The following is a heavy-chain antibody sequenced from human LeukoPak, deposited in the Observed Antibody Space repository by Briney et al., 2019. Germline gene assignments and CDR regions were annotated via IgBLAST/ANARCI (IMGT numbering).Heavy chain of an antibody. Sequence: SETLSLTCTVSGGSISTSSYSWGWIRQPPGKGLEWIGYIYYSGSTNYNPSLKSRVTISVDTSKNQFSLKLSSVTAADTAVYYCARAISGSSAGYYYYYMDVWGKGTTVTISS. V-gene: IGHV4-61*05. J-gene: IGHJ6*03. CDR2: IYYSGST. D-gene: IGHD1-26*01. CDR3: ARAISGSSAGYYYYYMDV. CDR1: GGSISTSSYS.